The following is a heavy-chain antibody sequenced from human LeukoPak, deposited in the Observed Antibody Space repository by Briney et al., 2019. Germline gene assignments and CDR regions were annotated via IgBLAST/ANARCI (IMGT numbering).Heavy chain of an antibody. V-gene: IGHV5-51*01. CDR1: GYSFTSYW. CDR2: IYPGDSDT. CDR3: ARRYYESSGANAFDI. Sequence: GESLKISCQGSGYSFTSYWIGWVRQMPGKGLEWMGIIYPGDSDTRYTPSFQGQVTISADKSISTAYLQWSSLKASDTAIYYCARRYYESSGANAFDIWGQGTMLTV. J-gene: IGHJ3*02. D-gene: IGHD3-22*01.